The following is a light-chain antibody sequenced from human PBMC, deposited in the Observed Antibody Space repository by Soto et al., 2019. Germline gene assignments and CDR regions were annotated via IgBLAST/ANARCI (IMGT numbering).Light chain of an antibody. V-gene: IGLV2-14*01. CDR1: SSDVGGYNY. CDR3: SSYRSSSTPYV. CDR2: DVS. Sequence: QSALTQPASVSGSPGQSITISCTGTSSDVGGYNYVSWYQQHPGKAPKLMIYDVSNRPSGVSNRFSGSKSGNTASLTISWLQAEDEAEYYCSSYRSSSTPYVFGARTKLTVL. J-gene: IGLJ1*01.